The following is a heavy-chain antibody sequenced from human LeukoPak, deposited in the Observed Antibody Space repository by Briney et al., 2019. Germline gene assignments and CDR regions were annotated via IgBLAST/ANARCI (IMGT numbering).Heavy chain of an antibody. J-gene: IGHJ4*02. CDR2: IYFTGAT. Sequence: PSETLSLTCTVSGGSIRNGDYYWSWIRQPPGKGLEWIGAIYFTGATYYNPSLKSRLTISVDKSRNQFSLRLASVTATDTAVYYCASYDRTSGAYYFDYWGQGTLVTVSS. V-gene: IGHV4-30-4*01. CDR3: ASYDRTSGAYYFDY. D-gene: IGHD1-26*01. CDR1: GGSIRNGDYY.